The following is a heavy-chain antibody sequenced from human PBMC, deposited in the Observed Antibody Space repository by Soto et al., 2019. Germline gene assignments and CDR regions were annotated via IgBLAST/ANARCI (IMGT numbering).Heavy chain of an antibody. J-gene: IGHJ4*02. CDR1: GGSISSSSYY. CDR2: IYYSGST. CDR3: ARHFGHRIRGSSWYGIDY. D-gene: IGHD6-13*01. Sequence: QLQLQESGPGLVKPSETLSLTCTVXGGSISSSSYYWGWIRQPPGKGLEWIGSIYYSGSTYYNPSLKSRVTISVDTSKNHSSLKLSSVTAADTAVYYCARHFGHRIRGSSWYGIDYWGQGTLVTVSS. V-gene: IGHV4-39*01.